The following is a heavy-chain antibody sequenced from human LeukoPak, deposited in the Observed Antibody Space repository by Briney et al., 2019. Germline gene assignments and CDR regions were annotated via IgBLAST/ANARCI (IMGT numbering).Heavy chain of an antibody. CDR2: INPSGGST. J-gene: IGHJ4*02. V-gene: IGHV1-46*01. Sequence: ASVKVSCEASGYTFTNYYIHWLRQAPGQGHEWMGIINPSGGSTTYAQKFQGRVTMTRDTCTSTVYMELSSLRSDDTAVYYCARGGKGNADGYSQALYYWGQGTLVTVSS. CDR3: ARGGKGNADGYSQALYY. D-gene: IGHD5-24*01. CDR1: GYTFTNYY.